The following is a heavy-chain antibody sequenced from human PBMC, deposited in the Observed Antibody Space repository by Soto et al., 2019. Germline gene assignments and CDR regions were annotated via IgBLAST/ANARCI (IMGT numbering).Heavy chain of an antibody. D-gene: IGHD6-6*01. J-gene: IGHJ5*02. V-gene: IGHV1-69*08. CDR1: GGTFSSYT. CDR3: ARDRRTAIAARRGDWFDP. Sequence: QVQLVQSGAEVKKPGSSVKVSCKACGGTFSSYTISWVRQAPGQGLEWMGRIIPILGIANYAQKFQGRVTITADKSTSTAYMELSSLRSEDTAVYYCARDRRTAIAARRGDWFDPWGQGTLVTVSS. CDR2: IIPILGIA.